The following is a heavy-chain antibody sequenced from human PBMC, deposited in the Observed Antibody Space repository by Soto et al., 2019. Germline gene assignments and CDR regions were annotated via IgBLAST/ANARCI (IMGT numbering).Heavy chain of an antibody. D-gene: IGHD2-21*02. V-gene: IGHV3-30*18. CDR1: GFTFSSYG. J-gene: IGHJ6*02. CDR2: ISYDGSNK. CDR3: AKEKSRGVVTAINYYYYGMDV. Sequence: PGGSLRLSCAASGFTFSSYGMHWVRQAPGKGLEWVAVISYDGSNKYYAASLKGRFTISRDNSKNTLYLQMNSLRFEDTALYYCAKEKSRGVVTAINYYYYGMDVWGQGTTVTVSS.